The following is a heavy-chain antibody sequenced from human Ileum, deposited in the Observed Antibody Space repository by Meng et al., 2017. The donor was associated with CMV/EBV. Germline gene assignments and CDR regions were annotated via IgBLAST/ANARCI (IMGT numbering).Heavy chain of an antibody. V-gene: IGHV3-15*01. J-gene: IGHJ4*02. CDR3: TTEVADFWSGYPLDY. CDR2: IKSKTDGGTT. CDR1: FSFRNAW. D-gene: IGHD3-3*01. Sequence: FSFRNAWMSWVRQAPGKGLEWVGRIKSKTDGGTTDYAAPVKGRFTISRDDSKNTLYLQMSSLKTEDTAVYYCTTEVADFWSGYPLDYWGQGTLVTVSS.